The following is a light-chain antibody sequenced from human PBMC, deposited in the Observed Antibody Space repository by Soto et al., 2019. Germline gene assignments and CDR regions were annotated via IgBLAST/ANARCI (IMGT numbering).Light chain of an antibody. CDR2: DAS. Sequence: IQTNQSPYSLSASVGDRVTISCRASQTISRWLAWYQQKPGRAPKLLIYDASTLESGVPTRFSGGGSGTDFTLTISRQEPEDFAVYYCQQYGSSGTLGQGTKVDIK. J-gene: IGKJ1*01. V-gene: IGKV1-5*01. CDR1: QTISRW. CDR3: QQYGSSGT.